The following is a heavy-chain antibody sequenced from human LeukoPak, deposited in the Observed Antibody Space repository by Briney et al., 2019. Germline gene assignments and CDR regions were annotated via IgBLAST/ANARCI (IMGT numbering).Heavy chain of an antibody. Sequence: SQTLSLTCAISGDSVSSNSATWNWIRQSPLRGLEWLGRTYYRSKWYNDYAVSVKSRATINPDTSKNQFSLQLNSVTPEDTAVYYCARDKGGRGSAFDIWGQGTMVTVSS. CDR1: GDSVSSNSAT. J-gene: IGHJ3*02. V-gene: IGHV6-1*01. CDR3: ARDKGGRGSAFDI. D-gene: IGHD2-15*01. CDR2: TYYRSKWYN.